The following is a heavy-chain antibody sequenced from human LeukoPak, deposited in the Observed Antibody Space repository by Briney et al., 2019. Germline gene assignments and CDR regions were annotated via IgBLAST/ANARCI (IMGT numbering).Heavy chain of an antibody. CDR3: ATGPPYSSSWSYFDY. D-gene: IGHD6-13*01. Sequence: ASVKVSCKVSGYTLTELSMHWVRQAPGKGLEWMGGFDPEDGETIYAQKFQGRVTMIEDTSTDTAYMELSSLRSEDTAVYYCATGPPYSSSWSYFDYWGQGTLVTVSS. CDR1: GYTLTELS. CDR2: FDPEDGET. V-gene: IGHV1-24*01. J-gene: IGHJ4*02.